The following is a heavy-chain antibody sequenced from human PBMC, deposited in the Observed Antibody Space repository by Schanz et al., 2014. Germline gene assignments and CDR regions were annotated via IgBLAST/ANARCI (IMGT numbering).Heavy chain of an antibody. V-gene: IGHV3-7*01. Sequence: EVQLVESGGGLVQPGGSLRLSCAASGFTFSTYCMSWVRQAPGKGLEWVANIKQDESERSYVDSVKGRFTISRDNAKNSLFLQMHSLRADDTAVYYCARSTYYDILTGQTHTRVDVRYFDLWGRGTLVTVSS. CDR1: GFTFSTYC. CDR3: ARSTYYDILTGQTHTRVDVRYFDL. CDR2: IKQDESER. D-gene: IGHD3-9*01. J-gene: IGHJ2*01.